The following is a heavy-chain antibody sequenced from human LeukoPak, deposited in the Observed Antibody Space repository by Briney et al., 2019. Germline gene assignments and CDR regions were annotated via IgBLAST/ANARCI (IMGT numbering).Heavy chain of an antibody. CDR2: IYYSGST. J-gene: IGHJ4*02. D-gene: IGHD2-21*01. CDR1: GGSISSYY. V-gene: IGHV4-59*01. CDR3: ARASEGIGFFDF. Sequence: PSETLSLTCTVSGGSISSYYWSWIRQPPGKGLEWIGYIYYSGSTNYNPSLKSRVTISVDTSKNQFSLKLSSVTAADTAVYFCARASEGIGFFDFWGPGLLVTVSS.